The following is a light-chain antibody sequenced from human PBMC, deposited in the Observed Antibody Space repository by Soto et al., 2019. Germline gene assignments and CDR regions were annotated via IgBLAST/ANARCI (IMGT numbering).Light chain of an antibody. J-gene: IGLJ2*01. Sequence: SSELTQPPSVSVSPGQTASITCSGDKLGDKYACWYQQKPGQSPVLVIYQDSKRPSGIPERFSGSNSGNTATLTISGTQAMDEADYYCQAWDSSILVFGGGTQLTVL. CDR2: QDS. CDR1: KLGDKY. V-gene: IGLV3-1*01. CDR3: QAWDSSILV.